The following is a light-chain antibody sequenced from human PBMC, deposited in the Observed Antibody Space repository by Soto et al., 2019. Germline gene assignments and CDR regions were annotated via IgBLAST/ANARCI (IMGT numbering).Light chain of an antibody. CDR3: QQYNYWTST. V-gene: IGKV3D-15*01. Sequence: IVLTQSPGTLSLSAGERATLSCRASQSVSRYLAWYQQKPGQAPRLLISDASNRATGIPARFSGGGSGTDFTLTISSLQYADFAVYDCQQYNYWTSTFGQGTRLEIK. J-gene: IGKJ5*01. CDR1: QSVSRY. CDR2: DAS.